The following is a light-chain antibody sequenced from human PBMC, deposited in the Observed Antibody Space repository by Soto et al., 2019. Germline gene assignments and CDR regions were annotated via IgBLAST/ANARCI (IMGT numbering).Light chain of an antibody. CDR2: GAS. CDR3: QQYGSSPRYT. CDR1: QSVSSSY. J-gene: IGKJ2*01. Sequence: EIVLTQSPGTLSLSPGERVTLSCRASQSVSSSYLAWYQQKPGQAPRLVIYGASTRATGIPDRFSGSGSGTDFTLTISRLGPEDVAVYYCQQYGSSPRYTFGQGTKLEIK. V-gene: IGKV3-20*01.